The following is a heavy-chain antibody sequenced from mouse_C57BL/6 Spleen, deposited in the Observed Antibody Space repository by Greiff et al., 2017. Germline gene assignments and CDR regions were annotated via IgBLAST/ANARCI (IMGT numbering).Heavy chain of an antibody. Sequence: EVQLVESGGDLVKPGGSLKLSCAASGFTFSSYGMSWVRQTPDKRLEWVATISSGGSYNYYPDSVKGRFTISRDNAKNTLYLQMSSLKSEDTAMYYCARGERGDWFAYWGQGTLVTVSA. V-gene: IGHV5-6*01. CDR2: ISSGGSYN. CDR1: GFTFSSYG. CDR3: ARGERGDWFAY. J-gene: IGHJ3*01.